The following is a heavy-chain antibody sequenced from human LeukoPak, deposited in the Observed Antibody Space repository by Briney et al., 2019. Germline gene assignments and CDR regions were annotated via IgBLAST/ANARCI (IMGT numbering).Heavy chain of an antibody. V-gene: IGHV3-23*01. J-gene: IGHJ4*02. D-gene: IGHD3-10*01. CDR1: GFTFSTYA. Sequence: GGALTLSCAASGFTFSTYAMNGVRRAPGKGLEWITSITGNSDNTYYANSVKGRFTISRDNSKDTLYLQMSSLRAAETAVYYCAKEKNKYGFNGLDYWGQGTLVTVSS. CDR3: AKEKNKYGFNGLDY. CDR2: ITGNSDNT.